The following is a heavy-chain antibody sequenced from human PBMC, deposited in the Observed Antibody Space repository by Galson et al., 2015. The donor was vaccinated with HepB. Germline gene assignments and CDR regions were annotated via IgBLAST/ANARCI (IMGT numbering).Heavy chain of an antibody. D-gene: IGHD3-22*01. J-gene: IGHJ3*02. CDR2: ISSSSSTI. Sequence: SLRLSCAASGFTFSSYSMNWVRQAPGKGLEWVSYISSSSSTIYYADSVKGRFTISRDNAKNSLYLRMNSLRAEDTAVYYCARDGYYYDSSGYYYAGGGAFDIWGQGTMVTVSS. CDR1: GFTFSSYS. V-gene: IGHV3-48*01. CDR3: ARDGYYYDSSGYYYAGGGAFDI.